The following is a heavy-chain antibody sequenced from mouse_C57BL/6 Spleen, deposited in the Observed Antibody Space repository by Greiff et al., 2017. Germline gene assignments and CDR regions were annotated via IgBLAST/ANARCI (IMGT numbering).Heavy chain of an antibody. V-gene: IGHV1-82*01. CDR3: ARGGPYYGSSYSWYFDV. J-gene: IGHJ1*03. Sequence: QVQLQQSGPELVKPGASVKISCKASGYAFSSSWMNWVKQRPGTGLEWIGRIYPGDGDTNYNGKFKGKATLTADKSSSTAYMQLSSLTSEDSAVYFCARGGPYYGSSYSWYFDVWGTGTTVTVSS. CDR2: IYPGDGDT. CDR1: GYAFSSSW. D-gene: IGHD1-1*01.